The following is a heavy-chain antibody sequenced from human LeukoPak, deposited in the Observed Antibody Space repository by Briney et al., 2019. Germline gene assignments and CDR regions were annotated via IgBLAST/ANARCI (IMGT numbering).Heavy chain of an antibody. CDR3: ARVSQLGNYFDY. CDR2: ISSSSTYT. Sequence: AGGSLRLSCSASGFTFSSYAMHWVRQAPGKGLEWVSYISSSSTYTNYADSVKGRFTISRDNAKNSLYLQMNSLRAEDTAVYYCARVSQLGNYFDYWGQGTLVTVSS. CDR1: GFTFSSYA. J-gene: IGHJ4*02. D-gene: IGHD1-1*01. V-gene: IGHV3-21*05.